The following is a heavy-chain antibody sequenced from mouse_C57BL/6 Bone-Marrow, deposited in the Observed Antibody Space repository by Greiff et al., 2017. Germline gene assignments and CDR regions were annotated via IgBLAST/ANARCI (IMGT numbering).Heavy chain of an antibody. Sequence: QVQLQQPGAELVRPGTSVKLSCTASGYTFTSYWMHWVKQRPGQGLEWIGVIDPSDSYTNYNQKFKGKATLTVDTSSSTAYMQLSSLTSEASAVYYCARDYGSRRYAMDYWGQGTSVTVSS. J-gene: IGHJ4*01. D-gene: IGHD1-1*01. CDR1: GYTFTSYW. V-gene: IGHV1-59*01. CDR2: IDPSDSYT. CDR3: ARDYGSRRYAMDY.